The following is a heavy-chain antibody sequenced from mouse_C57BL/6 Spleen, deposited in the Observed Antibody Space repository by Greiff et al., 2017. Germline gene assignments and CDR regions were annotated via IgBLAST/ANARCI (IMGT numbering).Heavy chain of an antibody. CDR1: GYTFTSYW. CDR2: IHPNSGST. Sequence: QVQLQQPGAELVKPGASVKLSCKASGYTFTSYWMHWVKQRPGQGLEWIGMIHPNSGSTNYNEKFKSTATLTVDKSSSTAYMQLSSLTSEDSAVYYCARDYVSSYGYFDVWGTGTTVTVSS. V-gene: IGHV1-64*01. D-gene: IGHD1-1*01. CDR3: ARDYVSSYGYFDV. J-gene: IGHJ1*03.